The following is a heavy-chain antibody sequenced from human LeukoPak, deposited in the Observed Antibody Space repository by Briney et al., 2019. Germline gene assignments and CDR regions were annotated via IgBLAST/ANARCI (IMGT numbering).Heavy chain of an antibody. D-gene: IGHD6-19*01. CDR2: IYYSGST. J-gene: IGHJ3*02. V-gene: IGHV4-59*01. CDR3: ARSIAVAGNDAFDI. Sequence: SETLSLTCTVSGGSINSYYWSWIRQPPGKGLEWIGYIYYSGSTNYNPSLNSRVTISVDTSKNQFSLKLTSVTAADTAVYYCARSIAVAGNDAFDIWGRGTMVTVSS. CDR1: GGSINSYY.